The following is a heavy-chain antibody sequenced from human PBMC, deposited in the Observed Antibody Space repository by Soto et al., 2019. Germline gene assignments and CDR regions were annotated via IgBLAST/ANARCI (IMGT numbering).Heavy chain of an antibody. CDR2: IIPIFGTA. Sequence: SVKVSCKASGGTCSSYAISWVRQAPGQGLEWMGGIIPIFGTANYAQKFQGRVTITADESTSTAYMELSSLRSEDTAVYYCARGSEMATKNFDYWGQGTLVTVSS. J-gene: IGHJ4*02. D-gene: IGHD5-12*01. CDR3: ARGSEMATKNFDY. CDR1: GGTCSSYA. V-gene: IGHV1-69*13.